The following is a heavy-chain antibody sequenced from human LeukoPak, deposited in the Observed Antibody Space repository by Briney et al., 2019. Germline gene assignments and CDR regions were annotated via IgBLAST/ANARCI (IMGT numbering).Heavy chain of an antibody. J-gene: IGHJ6*03. CDR2: IYYSGST. Sequence: PSETLSLTCTVSGGSISSYYWSRIRQPPGKGLEWIGYIYYSGSTNYNPSLKSRVTISVDTSKNQFSLKLSSVTAADTAVYYCARAGSSWYVDVWGKGTTVTVSS. CDR1: GGSISSYY. CDR3: ARAGSSWYVDV. V-gene: IGHV4-59*01. D-gene: IGHD6-13*01.